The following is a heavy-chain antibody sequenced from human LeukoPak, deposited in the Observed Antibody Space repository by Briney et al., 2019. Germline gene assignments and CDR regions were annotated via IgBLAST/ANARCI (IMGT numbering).Heavy chain of an antibody. CDR3: AREPQYCTNGVCYSVGP. CDR1: GGSISGYY. CDR2: IYYSGST. D-gene: IGHD2-8*01. J-gene: IGHJ5*02. Sequence: SETLSLTCTVSGGSISGYYWSWIRQPPGKGLEWIGYIYYSGSTNYNPSLKSRVTISVDTSKNQFSLKLSSVTAADTAVYYCAREPQYCTNGVCYSVGPWGQGTLVTVSS. V-gene: IGHV4-59*01.